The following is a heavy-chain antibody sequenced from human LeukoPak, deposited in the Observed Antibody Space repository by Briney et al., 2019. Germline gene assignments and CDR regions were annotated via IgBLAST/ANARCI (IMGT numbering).Heavy chain of an antibody. CDR1: GGSISSGSYY. J-gene: IGHJ6*02. CDR2: IYYSGST. Sequence: PSETLSLTCTVSGGSISSGSYYWSWIRQPPGKGLEWIGYIYYSGSTYYNPSLKSRVTISVDTSKNQFSLKLSSVTAADTAVYYCARGRRVRGVTKEFTGYYYYYGMDVWGQGTTVTVSS. CDR3: ARGRRVRGVTKEFTGYYYYYGMDV. V-gene: IGHV4-31*03. D-gene: IGHD3-10*01.